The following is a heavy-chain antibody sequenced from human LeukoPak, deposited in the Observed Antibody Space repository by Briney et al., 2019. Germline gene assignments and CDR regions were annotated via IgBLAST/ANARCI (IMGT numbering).Heavy chain of an antibody. V-gene: IGHV4-59*01. Sequence: SETLSLTCTVSGGSISSYYWSWIRQPPGKGLEWIGYIYYSGSTNYNPSLKSRVTISVDTSKNQFSLKLSSVTAADTAVYYCARGDFWSGYHYWYFDLWGRGTLVTVSS. CDR2: IYYSGST. D-gene: IGHD3-3*01. J-gene: IGHJ2*01. CDR3: ARGDFWSGYHYWYFDL. CDR1: GGSISSYY.